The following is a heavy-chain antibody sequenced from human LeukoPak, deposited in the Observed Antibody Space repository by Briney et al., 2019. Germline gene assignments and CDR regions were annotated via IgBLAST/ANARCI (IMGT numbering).Heavy chain of an antibody. J-gene: IGHJ4*02. Sequence: SETLSLTCTVSGGSIRSSYYYWSWIRQPPGKGLEWIGYIYYSGSTYYNPSLKSRVTISVDTSKNQFSLKLSSVTAADTAVYYCAREAYSGSYYVKYWGQGTLVTVSS. CDR2: IYYSGST. V-gene: IGHV4-30-4*01. CDR1: GGSIRSSYYY. CDR3: AREAYSGSYYVKY. D-gene: IGHD1-26*01.